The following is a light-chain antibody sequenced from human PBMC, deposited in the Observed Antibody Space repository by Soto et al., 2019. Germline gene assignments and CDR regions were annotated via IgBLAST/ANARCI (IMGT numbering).Light chain of an antibody. CDR3: SSYTTNSTLV. CDR2: EVT. Sequence: QSALTQPASVSGSPGQSITISCTGTTGDIGYYNYVSWYQQHPGKAPKLIIYEVTNRPSGVSSRFSGSKSGNTASLSISGLQAEDEADYFCSSYTTNSTLVFGAGTKLTVL. CDR1: TGDIGYYNY. J-gene: IGLJ2*01. V-gene: IGLV2-14*01.